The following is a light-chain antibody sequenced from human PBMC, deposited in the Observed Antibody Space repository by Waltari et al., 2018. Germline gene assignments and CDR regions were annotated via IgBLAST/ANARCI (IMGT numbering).Light chain of an antibody. J-gene: IGLJ1*01. CDR1: TSDTAAFNF. V-gene: IGLV2-14*03. CDR2: EIS. CDR3: SSYSIGDTPYV. Sequence: AQTQPASVSGSPGQSISIPCTATTSDTAAFNFISWYQQHPGSVPKLLIYEISKRPSTVSSRFSGSKSGHTASLTISGLQAEDEADYYCSSYSIGDTPYVFGSGTRVTVL.